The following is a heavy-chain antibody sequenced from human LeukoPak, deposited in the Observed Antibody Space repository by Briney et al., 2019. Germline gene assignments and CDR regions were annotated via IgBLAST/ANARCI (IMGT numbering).Heavy chain of an antibody. J-gene: IGHJ4*02. CDR1: GFTFSSYA. CDR2: ISYDGSNK. D-gene: IGHD2/OR15-2a*01. Sequence: GGSLSLSCAAPGFTFSSYAMHWVRQAPGKGLEWVAAISYDGSNKYYADSVKGRFTISRENSKNTVYLQMNRLREEDTAIYYCARDEYEADAYWGRGTLVTVSS. V-gene: IGHV3-30-3*01. CDR3: ARDEYEADAY.